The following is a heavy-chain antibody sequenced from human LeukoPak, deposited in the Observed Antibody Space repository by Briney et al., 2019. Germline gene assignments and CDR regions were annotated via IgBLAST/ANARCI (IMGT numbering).Heavy chain of an antibody. V-gene: IGHV1-18*01. Sequence: ASVTVSFTSSVYTFTRYAMTWVGQAPGRGREWLGGISTYNGDTNNAQNHQGRVTMTTDTSTTTAYMEVRSLRSDDTAVYYCARDPSSTSGRNPYFDYWGQGTLVTVPS. D-gene: IGHD2-2*01. J-gene: IGHJ4*02. CDR1: VYTFTRYA. CDR3: ARDPSSTSGRNPYFDY. CDR2: ISTYNGDT.